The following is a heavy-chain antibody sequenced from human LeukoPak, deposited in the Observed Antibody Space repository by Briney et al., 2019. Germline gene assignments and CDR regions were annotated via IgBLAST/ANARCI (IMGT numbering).Heavy chain of an antibody. CDR2: INPNSGDT. CDR3: ARDRGTMIVVFGIYFDL. CDR1: GCTLVGDY. D-gene: IGHD3-22*01. Sequence: SVQVSSMASGCTLVGDYMYWVRQAHGKRLEWVGWINPNSGDTNYAQKFQGRVTMTRDTSISTGYLELSGLRSDDTAVYYCARDRGTMIVVFGIYFDLWGRGTPVTVSS. J-gene: IGHJ2*01. V-gene: IGHV1-2*02.